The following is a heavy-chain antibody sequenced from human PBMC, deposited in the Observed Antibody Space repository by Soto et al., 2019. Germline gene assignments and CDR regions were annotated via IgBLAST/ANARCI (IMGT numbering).Heavy chain of an antibody. J-gene: IGHJ4*02. D-gene: IGHD4-17*01. Sequence: PSETLSLTCAVYCGSFSSYYWSWIRQPPGKGLEWIGEINHSGSTNYNPSLKSRVTISVDTSKNQFSLKLNSVTAADTAVYYCARGRRTAVTIDYWGQGTLVT. CDR3: ARGRRTAVTIDY. CDR1: CGSFSSYY. CDR2: INHSGST. V-gene: IGHV4-34*01.